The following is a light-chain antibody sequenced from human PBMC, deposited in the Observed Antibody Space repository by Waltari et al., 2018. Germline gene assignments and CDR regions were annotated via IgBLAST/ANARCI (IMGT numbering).Light chain of an antibody. Sequence: QTVLTQEPSVSVSPGGTVTLTCALSSGSVSSTSYSTWYQQTPGQAPRTLVYKGNCRFRGVPVRLSGSILGNKPALAITGAQADDESDYYCSMYMGSDICVCGGGTKLTVL. CDR3: SMYMGSDICV. V-gene: IGLV8-61*01. CDR1: SGSVSSTSY. CDR2: KGN. J-gene: IGLJ3*02.